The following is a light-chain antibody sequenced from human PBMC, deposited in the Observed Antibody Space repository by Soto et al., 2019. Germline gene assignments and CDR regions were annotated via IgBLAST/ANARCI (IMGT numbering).Light chain of an antibody. V-gene: IGKV3-11*01. Sequence: ETVVTHSPATLPVSAEERATPSCMASESVSTFLAWYQQKPGQAPRLLIYEASSRTTGIPARFSGGGSGTVFTLTISRLEPEDFAVYYCQLRSNWPWTFGQGTKVDIK. CDR2: EAS. J-gene: IGKJ1*01. CDR3: QLRSNWPWT. CDR1: ESVSTF.